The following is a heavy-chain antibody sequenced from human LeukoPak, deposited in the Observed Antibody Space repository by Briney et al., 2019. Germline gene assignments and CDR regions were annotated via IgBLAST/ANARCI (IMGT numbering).Heavy chain of an antibody. CDR1: GGSISSGSYY. D-gene: IGHD2-21*02. CDR2: IYTSGST. Sequence: SQTLSLTCTVSGGSISSGSYYWSCIRQPAGKGLECIGRIYTSGSTNYNPSLKSRVTISVDTSKNQFSLKLSSVTAADTAVYYCARYCGGDCYSGTNAFDIWGQGTMVTVSS. V-gene: IGHV4-61*02. J-gene: IGHJ3*02. CDR3: ARYCGGDCYSGTNAFDI.